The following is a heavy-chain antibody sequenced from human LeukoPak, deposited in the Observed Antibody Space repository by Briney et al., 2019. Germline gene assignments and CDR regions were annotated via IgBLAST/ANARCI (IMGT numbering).Heavy chain of an antibody. CDR1: GGSISSYY. CDR2: IYYSGST. Sequence: SETPSLPCTVSGGSISSYYWSWIRQPPGKGLEWIGYIYYSGSTNYNPSLKSRVTISVDTSKNQFSLKLSSVTAADTAVYYCARGRIVAAAGIPPYFDYWGQGTLVTVSS. V-gene: IGHV4-59*01. CDR3: ARGRIVAAAGIPPYFDY. D-gene: IGHD6-13*01. J-gene: IGHJ4*02.